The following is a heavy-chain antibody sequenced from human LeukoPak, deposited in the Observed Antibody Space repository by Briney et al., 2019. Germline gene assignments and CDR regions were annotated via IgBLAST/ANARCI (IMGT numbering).Heavy chain of an antibody. J-gene: IGHJ6*02. V-gene: IGHV4-31*03. D-gene: IGHD3-10*01. Sequence: SETLSLTCTVSGGSISSGGYYWSWIRQHPGKGLEWIGYIYYSGGTYYNPSLKSRVTISVDTSKNQFSLKLSSVTAADTAVYYCARDLSYGGTYYYYGMDVWGQGTTVTVSS. CDR2: IYYSGGT. CDR1: GGSISSGGYY. CDR3: ARDLSYGGTYYYYGMDV.